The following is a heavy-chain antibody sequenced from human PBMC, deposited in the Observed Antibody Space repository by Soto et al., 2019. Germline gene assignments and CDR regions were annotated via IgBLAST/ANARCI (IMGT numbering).Heavy chain of an antibody. J-gene: IGHJ4*02. CDR2: INEDGSAK. CDR1: GFTFSNYW. Sequence: PGGSLRLSCAASGFTFSNYWMTWVRQTPEKGLEWVANINEDGSAKYYVDFVKGRFTISRDNAKNSLYLEMNSLKTEDTAVYYCARAKIDNWGQGA. CDR3: ARAKIDN. V-gene: IGHV3-7*05.